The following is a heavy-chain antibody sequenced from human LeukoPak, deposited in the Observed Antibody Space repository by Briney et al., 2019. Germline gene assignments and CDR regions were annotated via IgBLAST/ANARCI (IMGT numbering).Heavy chain of an antibody. CDR2: VSTGGAAT. CDR3: ATQRTSHCYHN. Sequence: GGSLRLSCAASGFTFSSFSMNWVRQAPGKGLEWVSTVSTGGAATYYADSVKGRFTISRDNSKNTLYLQMNSLRAEDTAVYYCATQRTSHCYHNWGQGTLVTVSS. CDR1: GFTFSSFS. D-gene: IGHD2-2*01. V-gene: IGHV3-23*01. J-gene: IGHJ4*02.